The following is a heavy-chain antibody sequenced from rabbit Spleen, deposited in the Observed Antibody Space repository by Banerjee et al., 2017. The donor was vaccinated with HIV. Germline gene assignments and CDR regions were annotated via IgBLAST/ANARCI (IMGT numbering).Heavy chain of an antibody. Sequence: QSLEESGGDLVKPGGTLTLTCKASGSSFSSNNYMCWVRQAPGKGLEWIACIYISTGVTYYASWARGRFTISKTSSTTVTLQMTSLTAADTATYLCARDLVGVIGWNFNLWGPGTLVTVS. CDR1: GSSFSSNNY. CDR3: ARDLVGVIGWNFNL. D-gene: IGHD1-1*01. J-gene: IGHJ4*01. V-gene: IGHV1S40*01. CDR2: IYISTGVT.